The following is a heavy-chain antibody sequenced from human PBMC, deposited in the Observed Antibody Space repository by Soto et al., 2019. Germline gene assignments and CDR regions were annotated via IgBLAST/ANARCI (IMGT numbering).Heavy chain of an antibody. V-gene: IGHV3-23*01. J-gene: IGHJ2*01. CDR1: EFTFSANP. CDR3: ARKVSGSTGRPDLWYFDL. D-gene: IGHD3-10*01. Sequence: EVQLLDSGGGLVQPGGSLRLSWEASEFTFSANPLPWVRQAPGKGLEWASAISGGGDATFYADSVKGRFTISGDNSKNTLYLQMNTLRAEDTAVYYCARKVSGSTGRPDLWYFDLWGRGTLVTVSS. CDR2: ISGGGDAT.